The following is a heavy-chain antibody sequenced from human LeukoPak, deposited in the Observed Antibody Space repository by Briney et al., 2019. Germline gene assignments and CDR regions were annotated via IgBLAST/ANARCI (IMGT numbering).Heavy chain of an antibody. CDR3: ARVASSGYFNYFDY. J-gene: IGHJ4*02. CDR1: GGSISTYY. V-gene: IGHV4-59*01. Sequence: SETLSLTCTVYGGSISTYYWSWIRQPPGKGLELIGYIYYSGSTNYNPSLKSRVTISVDTSKNQFSLKLSSVTAADTAVYYCARVASSGYFNYFDYWGQGTLVTVSS. D-gene: IGHD3-22*01. CDR2: IYYSGST.